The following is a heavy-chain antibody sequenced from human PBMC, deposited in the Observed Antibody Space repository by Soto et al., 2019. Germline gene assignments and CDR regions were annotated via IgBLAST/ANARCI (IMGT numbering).Heavy chain of an antibody. D-gene: IGHD6-19*01. CDR1: GFTFSSYA. Sequence: GGSLRLSCAASGFTFSSYAMSWVRQAPGKGLEWVSAISGSGGSTYYADSVKGRFTISRDNSKNTLYLQMNSLRAEVTAVYYCAKEKPAGRPKKYYYYYMDVWGKGTTVTVSS. CDR2: ISGSGGST. J-gene: IGHJ6*03. V-gene: IGHV3-23*01. CDR3: AKEKPAGRPKKYYYYYMDV.